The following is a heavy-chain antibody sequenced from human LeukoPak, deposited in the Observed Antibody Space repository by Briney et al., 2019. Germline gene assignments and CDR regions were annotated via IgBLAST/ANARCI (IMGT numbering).Heavy chain of an antibody. CDR2: IYYSGST. J-gene: IGHJ3*02. CDR1: GGSISSGGYY. D-gene: IGHD6-13*01. Sequence: PSETLSLTCTVSGGSISSGGYYGSWIRQHPGKGLEWIGYIYYSGSTYYNPSLKSRVTISVDTSKNQFSLKLSSETAADTAVYYCARLHSSSWSWFVFAIWGQGTMVTVSS. CDR3: ARLHSSSWSWFVFAI. V-gene: IGHV4-31*03.